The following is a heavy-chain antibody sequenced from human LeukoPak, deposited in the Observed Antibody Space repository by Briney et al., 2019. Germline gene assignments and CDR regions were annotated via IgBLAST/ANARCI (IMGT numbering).Heavy chain of an antibody. Sequence: GGSLRLSCAASGFTFSSYGMHWVRQAPGKGLEWVAFIGYDGSKMYYVDSVKGRFTISRDNSENTLYLQMNSLRTEDTALYYCAKDNRNYYIDYWGQGALVTVSS. CDR3: AKDNRNYYIDY. CDR1: GFTFSSYG. D-gene: IGHD3-10*01. V-gene: IGHV3-30*02. CDR2: IGYDGSKM. J-gene: IGHJ4*02.